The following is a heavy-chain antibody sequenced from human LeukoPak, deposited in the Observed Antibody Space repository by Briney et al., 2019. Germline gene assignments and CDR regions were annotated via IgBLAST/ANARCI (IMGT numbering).Heavy chain of an antibody. J-gene: IGHJ3*02. CDR3: ARGGSYYYDSSGKVYAFDI. Sequence: SETLSLTCTVSGGSISSYYWSWIRQPAGKGLEWIGRIYTSGSTNYNPSLKSRVTMSVDTSKNQFSLKLSSVTAADTAVYYCARGGSYYYDSSGKVYAFDIWGQGTMVTVSS. CDR1: GGSISSYY. CDR2: IYTSGST. V-gene: IGHV4-4*07. D-gene: IGHD3-22*01.